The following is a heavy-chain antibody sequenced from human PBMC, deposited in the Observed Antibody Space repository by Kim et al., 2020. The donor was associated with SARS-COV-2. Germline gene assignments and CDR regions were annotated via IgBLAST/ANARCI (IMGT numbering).Heavy chain of an antibody. CDR3: ARGGGPGLGY. J-gene: IGHJ4*02. CDR1: GYTFSNYA. D-gene: IGHD2-15*01. Sequence: ASVKVSCKASGYTFSNYAIHWVRQAPGQRLECMGWIIGGNGYTYYSPKFQGRVTFTRDTSATTAYMELSSLRSEDTAVYYCARGGGPGLGYWGQGTLVTVSS. CDR2: IIGGNGYT. V-gene: IGHV1-3*01.